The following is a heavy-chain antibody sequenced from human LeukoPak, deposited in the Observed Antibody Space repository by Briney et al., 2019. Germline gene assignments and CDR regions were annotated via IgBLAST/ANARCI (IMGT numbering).Heavy chain of an antibody. CDR1: GGTFSSYA. CDR2: IIPIFGTA. D-gene: IGHD6-13*01. J-gene: IGHJ6*03. V-gene: IGHV1-69*06. Sequence: GASVKVSCKASGGTFSSYAISWVRQAPGQGLEWMGGIIPIFGTANYAQKFQGRVTITADKSTSTAYMELSSLRSEDTAVYYCARVIGGAAAGTIYYYYYYMDVWGKGTAVTVSS. CDR3: ARVIGGAAAGTIYYYYYYMDV.